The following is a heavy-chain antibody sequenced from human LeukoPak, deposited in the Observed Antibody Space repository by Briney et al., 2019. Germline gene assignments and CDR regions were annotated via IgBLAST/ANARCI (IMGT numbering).Heavy chain of an antibody. D-gene: IGHD3-22*01. Sequence: GGSLRLSCAASGFTFSSYSMNWVRQAPGKGLEWVSSISSSSSYIYYADSVKGRFTISRDNAKNSLYLQMNSLRAEDTAVYYCARGTPNYYDSSGYSDYWGQGTLVTVSS. V-gene: IGHV3-21*01. CDR2: ISSSSSYI. CDR3: ARGTPNYYDSSGYSDY. J-gene: IGHJ4*02. CDR1: GFTFSSYS.